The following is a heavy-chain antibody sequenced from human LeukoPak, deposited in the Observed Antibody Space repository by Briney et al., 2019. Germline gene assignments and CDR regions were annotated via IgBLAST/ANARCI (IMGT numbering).Heavy chain of an antibody. D-gene: IGHD5-24*01. J-gene: IGHJ4*02. V-gene: IGHV1-69*01. CDR3: ARDEKEMATIPYYFDY. CDR1: GGTFSSYA. CDR2: IIPIFGTA. Sequence: ASVKVSCKASGGTFSSYAISWVRQAPGQGLEWMGGIIPIFGTANYAQKFQGRVTITADESTRTAYMELSSLRSEDTAVYYCARDEKEMATIPYYFDYWGQGTLVTVSS.